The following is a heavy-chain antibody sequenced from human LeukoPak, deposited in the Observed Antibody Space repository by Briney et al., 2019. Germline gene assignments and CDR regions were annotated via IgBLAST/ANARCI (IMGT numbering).Heavy chain of an antibody. CDR1: GGSISSYY. CDR2: IYYSGST. D-gene: IGHD1-26*01. J-gene: IGHJ3*02. V-gene: IGHV4-39*07. Sequence: SETLSLTCTVSGGSISSYYWGWIRQPPRKGLAWIGSIYYSGSTYFNPSLKSRVTLSVDTSKNQFSLKLSSVTAADTAVYYCATNQGATRAFDIWGQGTMVTVSS. CDR3: ATNQGATRAFDI.